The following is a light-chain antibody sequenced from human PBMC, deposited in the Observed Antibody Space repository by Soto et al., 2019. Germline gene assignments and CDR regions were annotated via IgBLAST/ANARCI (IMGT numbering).Light chain of an antibody. CDR3: QQLTSYPRST. Sequence: DIQMTQSPSTLPASVGDRVPITCRASQSISNWLAWYQQKPGTAPKVLIYHASNLQSGVPSRFSGSGSGTEFTLTISSLQPEDFATYHCQQLTSYPRSTFGQGTRLEIK. J-gene: IGKJ5*01. CDR1: QSISNW. CDR2: HAS. V-gene: IGKV1-5*01.